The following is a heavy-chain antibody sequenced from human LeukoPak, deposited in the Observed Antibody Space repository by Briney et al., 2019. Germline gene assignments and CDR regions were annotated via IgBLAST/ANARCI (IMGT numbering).Heavy chain of an antibody. J-gene: IGHJ5*02. CDR1: GVTLSTYA. CDR2: ISSSGSGGNT. V-gene: IGHV3-23*01. Sequence: GGSLRLSCAASGVTLSTYAMSWARQAPGKGLEWVSGISSSGSGGNTYYADSVKGRFTISRDNSKNTLYLQMNSLRADDTAVFYCARHKVNYGDSCLDDAWGAGPLVTVSS. CDR3: ARHKVNYGDSCLDDA. D-gene: IGHD4-17*01.